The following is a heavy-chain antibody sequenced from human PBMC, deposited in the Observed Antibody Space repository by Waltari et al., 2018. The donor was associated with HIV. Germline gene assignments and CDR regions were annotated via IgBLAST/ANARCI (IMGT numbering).Heavy chain of an antibody. CDR3: AREVNGPDGGNSEY. D-gene: IGHD2-21*02. CDR2: LNPNRGNT. J-gene: IGHJ4*02. CDR1: GYTFTSYD. Sequence: VQLVQSGAEVKKPGASVKVSCKASGYTFTSYDINWVRQATGQGLEWMVWLNPNRGNTGSAQKCQGRVTMTRNTSRSTAYMELSSLRSEGTAVYYCAREVNGPDGGNSEYWGQGTLVTVSS. V-gene: IGHV1-8*01.